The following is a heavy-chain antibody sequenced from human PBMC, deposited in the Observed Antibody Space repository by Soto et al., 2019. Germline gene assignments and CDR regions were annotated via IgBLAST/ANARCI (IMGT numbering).Heavy chain of an antibody. J-gene: IGHJ6*02. D-gene: IGHD3-10*01. V-gene: IGHV4-31*03. CDR2: IYYSGST. Sequence: QVQLQESGPGLVKPSQTLSLTCTVSGGSISSGGYYWSWIRQHPGKGLEWIGYIYYSGSTYYNPSLKWRGTIPVDASKNQSTLQLSSVDAAATVVYYCARTPMGRGGGCYYYGMDVWGQGTTVTVSS. CDR3: ARTPMGRGGGCYYYGMDV. CDR1: GGSISSGGYY.